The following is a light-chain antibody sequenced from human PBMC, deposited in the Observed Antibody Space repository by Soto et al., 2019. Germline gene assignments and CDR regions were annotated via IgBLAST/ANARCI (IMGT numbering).Light chain of an antibody. Sequence: DIQMTQSPSSLSASVGDRVTITCRAGQDINIYLAWYQQKPGKVPKLLISAASTLQSGVPSRFSGSGSGTDFTLTISSLQPEDVATYYCQKYDDDPLTFVGGTKVEIK. CDR2: AAS. CDR3: QKYDDDPLT. J-gene: IGKJ4*01. CDR1: QDINIY. V-gene: IGKV1-27*01.